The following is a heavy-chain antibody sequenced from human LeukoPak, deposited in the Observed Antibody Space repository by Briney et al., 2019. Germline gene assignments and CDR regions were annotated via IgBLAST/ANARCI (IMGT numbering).Heavy chain of an antibody. J-gene: IGHJ6*03. D-gene: IGHD3-16*01. CDR1: GFMFSRLG. CDR2: IWHDGSVE. V-gene: IGHV3-33*06. Sequence: QPGRSLRLSCAASGFMFSRLGMQWVRQAPGEGLEWVAMIWHDGSVEEYADSVKGRFTISRDNSQNTLYLQMNSLRDDDTAVYYCAKEGDHFRGYLDAWGKGTTVTVSS. CDR3: AKEGDHFRGYLDA.